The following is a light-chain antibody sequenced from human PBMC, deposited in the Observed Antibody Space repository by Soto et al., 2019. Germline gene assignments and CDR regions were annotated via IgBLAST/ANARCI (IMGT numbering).Light chain of an antibody. V-gene: IGLV2-23*01. Sequence: ALAQPASVSGSPGQSITISCTGTSSDVGSYNLVSWYQQHPGKAPKLMIYEGSKRPSGVSNRFSGSKSGNTASLTISGLQAEDEADYYCCSYAGSSTSLYVFGTGTKVTVL. CDR2: EGS. CDR1: SSDVGSYNL. CDR3: CSYAGSSTSLYV. J-gene: IGLJ1*01.